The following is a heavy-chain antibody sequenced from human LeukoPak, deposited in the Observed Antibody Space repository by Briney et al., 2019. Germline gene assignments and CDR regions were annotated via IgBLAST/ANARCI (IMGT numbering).Heavy chain of an antibody. CDR1: GFIFSGHG. J-gene: IGHJ4*02. CDR2: IRYDGSDK. V-gene: IGHV3-30*02. D-gene: IGHD4-17*01. CDR3: AKAPYGDYTLDFDY. Sequence: GGSLRLSCAASGFIFSGHGMHWVRQAPGKGLEWVAFIRYDGSDKYYADSVKGRFTTSRDNSKNALYLQMNSLRADDTAVYYCAKAPYGDYTLDFDYWGQGTLVTVSS.